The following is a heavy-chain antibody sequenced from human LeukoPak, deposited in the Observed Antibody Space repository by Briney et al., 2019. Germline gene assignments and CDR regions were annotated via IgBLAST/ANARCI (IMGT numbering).Heavy chain of an antibody. D-gene: IGHD6-19*01. Sequence: PGGSLRLSCAASGLTVSSNYMSWVRQAPGKGLEWVSIIYSVGSTYYADSVKGRFTISRDNSKNTLYLQMNSLRAEDTAVYYCAKDGPWAVAGEFDYWGQGTLVTVSS. J-gene: IGHJ4*02. CDR1: GLTVSSNY. CDR3: AKDGPWAVAGEFDY. V-gene: IGHV3-53*01. CDR2: IYSVGST.